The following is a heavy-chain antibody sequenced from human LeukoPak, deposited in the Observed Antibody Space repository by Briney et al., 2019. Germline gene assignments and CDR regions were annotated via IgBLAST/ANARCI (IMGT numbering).Heavy chain of an antibody. CDR1: GFTFSTYA. CDR2: ISDNGGGT. V-gene: IGHV3-23*01. J-gene: IGHJ4*02. CDR3: AEVRWTTVTTSAFDY. D-gene: IGHD4-17*01. Sequence: GGSLRLSCAASGFTFSTYAMSWVRQAPGKGLEWVSVISDNGGGTYYADSVKGRFTISRDNSKNTLYLQMNSLRAEDTAVYYCAEVRWTTVTTSAFDYWGQGTLVTVSS.